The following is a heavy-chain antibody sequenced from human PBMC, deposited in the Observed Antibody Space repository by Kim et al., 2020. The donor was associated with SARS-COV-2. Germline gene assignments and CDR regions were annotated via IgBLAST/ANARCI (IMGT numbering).Heavy chain of an antibody. CDR3: ATALKYYYGMDV. CDR2: FDPEDGET. V-gene: IGHV1-24*01. J-gene: IGHJ6*02. Sequence: ASVKVSCKVSGYTLTELSMHWVRQAPGKGLEWMGGFDPEDGETIYAQKFQGRVTMTEDTSTDTAYMELSSLRSEDTAVYYCATALKYYYGMDVWGQGTTVTVSS. CDR1: GYTLTELS.